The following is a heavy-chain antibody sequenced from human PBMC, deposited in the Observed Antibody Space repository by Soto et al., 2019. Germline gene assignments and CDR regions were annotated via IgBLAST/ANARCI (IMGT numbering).Heavy chain of an antibody. V-gene: IGHV1-18*01. CDR3: ARAHLYCSGGSCRDWYFDL. Sequence: QVQLVQSGAEVKKPGASVKVSCKASGYTFTSYGISWVRQAPGQGLEWMGWISAYNGNTNYAQKLQGRVTMTTDTSTSTAYMELRSLRSDDTAVYYCARAHLYCSGGSCRDWYFDLWGRGTLVTVSS. CDR1: GYTFTSYG. D-gene: IGHD2-15*01. CDR2: ISAYNGNT. J-gene: IGHJ2*01.